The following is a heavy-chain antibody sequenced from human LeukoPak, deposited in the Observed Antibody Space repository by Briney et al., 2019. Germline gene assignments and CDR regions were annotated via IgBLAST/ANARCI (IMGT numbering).Heavy chain of an antibody. CDR1: GYTFTSYY. Sequence: VSVKVSCKASGYTFTSYYMHWVRQAPGQGLEWMGIINPSGGSTSYAQKFQGRVTMTRDTSTSTAYMELSSLRSEDTAVYYCARSEDGGTVTPSDYYYYGMDVWGQGTTVTVSS. D-gene: IGHD4-17*01. V-gene: IGHV1-46*01. J-gene: IGHJ6*02. CDR2: INPSGGST. CDR3: ARSEDGGTVTPSDYYYYGMDV.